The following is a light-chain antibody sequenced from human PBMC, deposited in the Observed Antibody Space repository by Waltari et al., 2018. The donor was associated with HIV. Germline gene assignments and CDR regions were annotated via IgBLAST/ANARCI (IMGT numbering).Light chain of an antibody. CDR1: QSVSRN. Sequence: EIELTQSPATLSVSPGEGATLSCRTSQSVSRNLAWYQQKPGQAPRLLIYGAATRATGTPARFSGSWSGTEFTLTISSLQSGDSAIYYCQHFNSLPLGVSFGAGSKV. J-gene: IGKJ4*01. CDR3: QHFNSLPLGVS. CDR2: GAA. V-gene: IGKV3-15*01.